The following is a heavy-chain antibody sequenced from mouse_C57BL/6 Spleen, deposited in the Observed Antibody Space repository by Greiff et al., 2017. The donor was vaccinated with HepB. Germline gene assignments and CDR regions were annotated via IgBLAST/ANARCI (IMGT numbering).Heavy chain of an antibody. V-gene: IGHV1-55*01. CDR1: GYTFTSYW. D-gene: IGHD2-4*01. Sequence: QVQLQQPGAELVKPGASVKMSCKASGYTFTSYWITWVKQRPGQGLEWIGDIYPGSGSTNYNEKFKSKATLTVDTSSSTAYMQLSSLTSEDSAVYYCARGYYYDAAWFAYWGQGTLVTVSA. J-gene: IGHJ3*01. CDR2: IYPGSGST. CDR3: ARGYYYDAAWFAY.